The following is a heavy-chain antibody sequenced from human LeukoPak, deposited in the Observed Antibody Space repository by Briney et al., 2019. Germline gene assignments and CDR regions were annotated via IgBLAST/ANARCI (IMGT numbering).Heavy chain of an antibody. Sequence: PGGSLRLSCAASGFTFSSNWMHWVRQGPGKGLVWVSRINPDGSRTDYAESVKGRFTISGDNAKNTLSLEMNSLGDEDTAVYYCSRDFNGRNDFWGQGTLVTVSS. J-gene: IGHJ4*02. CDR2: INPDGSRT. CDR1: GFTFSSNW. V-gene: IGHV3-74*01. D-gene: IGHD1-14*01. CDR3: SRDFNGRNDF.